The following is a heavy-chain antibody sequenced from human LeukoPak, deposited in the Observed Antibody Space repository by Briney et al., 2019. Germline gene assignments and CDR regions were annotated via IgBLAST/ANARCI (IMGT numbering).Heavy chain of an antibody. CDR2: IYYSGST. CDR3: ARDLLNEGNHLDY. V-gene: IGHV4-30-4*01. J-gene: IGHJ4*02. Sequence: SETLSLTCTVSGGSISSGDYYWSWIRQPPGRGLEWIGYIYYSGSTYYNPSLKSRVTISVDTSKNQFSLKLSSVTAADTAVYYCARDLLNEGNHLDYWGQGTLVTVSS. D-gene: IGHD4-23*01. CDR1: GGSISSGDYY.